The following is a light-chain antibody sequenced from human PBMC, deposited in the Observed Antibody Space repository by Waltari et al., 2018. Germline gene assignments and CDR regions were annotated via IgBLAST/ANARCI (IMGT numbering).Light chain of an antibody. V-gene: IGKV3-15*01. CDR2: GAY. CDR3: QHYDGWPPSYT. CDR1: QSISSN. J-gene: IGKJ2*01. Sequence: DIVMTQSPATLSVSPGERVTLSCRASQSISSNLAWYQQGPGQAPKLLIYGAYNRATGIPARFSGSGSGTEFTLTISSLQSGDFAVYFCQHYDGWPPSYTFGQGTKL.